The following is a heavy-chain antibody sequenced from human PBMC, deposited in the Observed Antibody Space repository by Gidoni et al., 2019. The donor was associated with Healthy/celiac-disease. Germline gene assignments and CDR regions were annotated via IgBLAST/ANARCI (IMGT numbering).Heavy chain of an antibody. Sequence: GRVTMTRDTSISTAYMELSRLRSDDTAVYYCARVDLPGFYGMDVWGQGTTVTVSS. CDR3: ARVDLPGFYGMDV. J-gene: IGHJ6*02. D-gene: IGHD2-15*01. V-gene: IGHV1-2*02.